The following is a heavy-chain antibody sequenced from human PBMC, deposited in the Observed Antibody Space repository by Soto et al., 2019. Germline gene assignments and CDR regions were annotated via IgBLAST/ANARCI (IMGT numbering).Heavy chain of an antibody. CDR1: GLTFRNYA. D-gene: IGHD3-10*01. Sequence: EVQLLESGGGLLQSGGSLRLSCAASGLTFRNYAMNWVRQAPGKGPEWVSVVSGSGDWTNYADSVKGRFTVSRDNSKNTLYLQMSSLRAEDTAVYYCAKGHFGTPLDYWGQGTLVTVSS. CDR2: VSGSGDWT. V-gene: IGHV3-23*01. CDR3: AKGHFGTPLDY. J-gene: IGHJ4*02.